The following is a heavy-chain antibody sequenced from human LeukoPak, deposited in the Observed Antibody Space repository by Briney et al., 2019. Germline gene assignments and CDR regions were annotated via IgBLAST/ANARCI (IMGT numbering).Heavy chain of an antibody. CDR1: GFTFSSYG. J-gene: IGHJ4*02. D-gene: IGHD6-19*01. Sequence: PGGSLRLSCAASGFTFSSYGMHWVRQAPGKGLEWVAVISYDGSNKYYADSVKGRFTISRDNSKNTLYPQMNSLRAEDTAVYYCAKDWHSSGWYYFDYWGQGTLVTVSS. CDR2: ISYDGSNK. V-gene: IGHV3-30*18. CDR3: AKDWHSSGWYYFDY.